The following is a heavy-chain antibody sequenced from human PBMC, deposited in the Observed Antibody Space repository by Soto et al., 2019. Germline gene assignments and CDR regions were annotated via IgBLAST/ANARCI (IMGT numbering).Heavy chain of an antibody. J-gene: IGHJ4*02. V-gene: IGHV3-30*18. CDR3: SKDLDGLQGLVDSSFCFDY. Sequence: QVQLVESGGGVVQPGRSLRLSCAASGFTFNSYGMHWVRQAPGKGLEWVAVISYDGSDKYYADSVKGRFTISRDNSKNTLYPQMNSLRAEDTAVYYCSKDLDGLQGLVDSSFCFDYWGQGTLVTVSS. CDR1: GFTFNSYG. CDR2: ISYDGSDK. D-gene: IGHD3-16*02.